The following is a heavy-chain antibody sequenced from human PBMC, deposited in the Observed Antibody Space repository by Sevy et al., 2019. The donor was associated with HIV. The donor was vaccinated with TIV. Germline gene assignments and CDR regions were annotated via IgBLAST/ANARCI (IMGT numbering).Heavy chain of an antibody. J-gene: IGHJ6*02. CDR2: IIPIFGTA. D-gene: IGHD6-19*01. CDR1: GGTFSSYA. V-gene: IGHV1-69*13. Sequence: ASVKLSCKASGGTFSSYAINWVRQAPGQGLEWMGGIIPIFGTANSAQKFQGRVTITADESTSTAYMELSSLRSEDTAVYYCARSRSIAVSSTNYYYYYGMDVWGQGTTVTVSS. CDR3: ARSRSIAVSSTNYYYYYGMDV.